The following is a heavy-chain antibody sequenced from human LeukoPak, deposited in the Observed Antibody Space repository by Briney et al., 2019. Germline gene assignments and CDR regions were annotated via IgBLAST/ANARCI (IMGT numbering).Heavy chain of an antibody. CDR3: ACLTTAEAFDI. J-gene: IGHJ3*02. CDR1: GGSISSYY. CDR2: IYDSGST. D-gene: IGHD3-22*01. V-gene: IGHV4-59*01. Sequence: SETLSLTCTVSGGSISSYYWSWIRQPPGKGLEWIGYIYDSGSTNYNPSLKSRVTISVDTSKNQFSLKLSSVTAADTAVYFCACLTTAEAFDIWGQGTMVTVSS.